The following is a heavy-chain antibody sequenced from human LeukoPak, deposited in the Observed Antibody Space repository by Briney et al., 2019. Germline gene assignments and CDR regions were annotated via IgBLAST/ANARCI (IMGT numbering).Heavy chain of an antibody. V-gene: IGHV1-18*01. CDR3: ARGHSPGLLLWFGESSYYFDY. Sequence: ASVKVSCKASGGTFSSYAISWVRQAPGQGLEWKGWISAYNGNTNYAQKLQGRVTMTTDTSTSTAYMELRSLRSDDTAVYYCARGHSPGLLLWFGESSYYFDYWGQGTLVTVSS. J-gene: IGHJ4*02. CDR1: GGTFSSYA. D-gene: IGHD3-10*01. CDR2: ISAYNGNT.